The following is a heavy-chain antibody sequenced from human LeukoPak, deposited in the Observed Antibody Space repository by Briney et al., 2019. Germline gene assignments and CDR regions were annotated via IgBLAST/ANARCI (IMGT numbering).Heavy chain of an antibody. Sequence: QAGGSLRLSCAASGLTFSSYGMSWVRQAPGKGLEWVSGISGGGGSTYYADSVKGRFTISRDNSKNTLYLQMNSLRAEDTAVYHCAKDLVPWMIKTYMDVWGKGTTVTISS. CDR3: AKDLVPWMIKTYMDV. D-gene: IGHD6-6*01. J-gene: IGHJ6*03. CDR2: ISGGGGST. CDR1: GLTFSSYG. V-gene: IGHV3-23*01.